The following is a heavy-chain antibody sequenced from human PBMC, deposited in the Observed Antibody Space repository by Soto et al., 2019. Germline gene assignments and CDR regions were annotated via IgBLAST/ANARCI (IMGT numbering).Heavy chain of an antibody. CDR3: AKYDSSYKFYGMDV. J-gene: IGHJ6*02. Sequence: GGSLRLSCAASGFIFSSYAMCWVRQAPGKGLEWVSTISGSGGSTYYADSVKGRFTISRDNSKNRLYLQMNSLRAEDTAVYYCAKYDSSYKFYGMDVWGQGTTVTVSS. V-gene: IGHV3-23*01. CDR2: ISGSGGST. D-gene: IGHD3-22*01. CDR1: GFIFSSYA.